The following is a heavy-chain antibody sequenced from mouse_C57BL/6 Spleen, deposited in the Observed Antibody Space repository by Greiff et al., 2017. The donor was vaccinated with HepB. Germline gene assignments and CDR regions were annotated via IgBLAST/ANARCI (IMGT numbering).Heavy chain of an antibody. CDR3: ARPYYGSSYSYAMDY. V-gene: IGHV5-17*01. D-gene: IGHD1-1*01. J-gene: IGHJ4*01. CDR2: ISSGSSTI. Sequence: EVQRVESGGGLVKPGGSLKLSCAASGFTFSDYGMHWVRQAPEKGLEWVAYISSGSSTIYYADTVKGRFTISRDNAKNTLFLQMTSLRSEDTAMYYCARPYYGSSYSYAMDYWGQGTSVTVSS. CDR1: GFTFSDYG.